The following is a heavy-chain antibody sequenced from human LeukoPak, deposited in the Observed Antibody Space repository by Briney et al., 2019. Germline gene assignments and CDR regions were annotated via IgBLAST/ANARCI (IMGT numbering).Heavy chain of an antibody. CDR3: ARRGHGMDV. CDR2: IYYSGST. Sequence: SETLSLTCTVSGGSISSYYWSWIRQPPGKGLEWIGYIYYSGSTNYNPSLKSRVTISVDTSKDQFSLKLSSVTAADTAVYYCARRGHGMDVWGQGTTVTVSS. CDR1: GGSISSYY. V-gene: IGHV4-59*08. D-gene: IGHD3-16*01. J-gene: IGHJ6*02.